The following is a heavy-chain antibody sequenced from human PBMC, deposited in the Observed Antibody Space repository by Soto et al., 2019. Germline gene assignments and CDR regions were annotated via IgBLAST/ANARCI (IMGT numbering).Heavy chain of an antibody. D-gene: IGHD5-18*01. CDR2: ISSNGGST. Sequence: GGSLRLSCAASGFTFSSYAMHWVRQAPGKGLEYVSAISSNGGSTYYANSVKGRFTISRDNSKNTLYLQMGSLRAEDMAVYYCARVDVGYSYGANLDYWGQGTLVTVSS. J-gene: IGHJ4*02. V-gene: IGHV3-64*01. CDR1: GFTFSSYA. CDR3: ARVDVGYSYGANLDY.